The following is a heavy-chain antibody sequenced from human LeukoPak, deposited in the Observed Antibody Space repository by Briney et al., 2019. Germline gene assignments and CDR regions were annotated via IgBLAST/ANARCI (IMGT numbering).Heavy chain of an antibody. CDR3: ARVTGVRNLYYDSRRGWFDP. CDR2: INPNSGGT. CDR1: GYTFTGYY. Sequence: ASVKVSCKASGYTFTGYYMHWVRQAPGQGLGWMGWINPNSGGTNYAQKFQGRVTMTRDTSISTAYMELSRLRSDDTAVYYCARVTGVRNLYYDSRRGWFDPWGQGTLVTVSS. D-gene: IGHD3-22*01. V-gene: IGHV1-2*02. J-gene: IGHJ5*02.